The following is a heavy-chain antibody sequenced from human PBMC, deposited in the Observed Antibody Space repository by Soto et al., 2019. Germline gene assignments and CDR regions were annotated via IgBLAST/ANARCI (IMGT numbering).Heavy chain of an antibody. Sequence: ETLSLTCTVSGGSISSYYWSWIRQPPGKGLEWIGYIYYSGSTNYNPSLESRVTISVDTSKNQFSLKLSSVTAADTAVYYCARGSITIFGVAPFDPWGQGTLVTVSS. D-gene: IGHD3-3*01. V-gene: IGHV4-59*01. CDR1: GGSISSYY. J-gene: IGHJ5*02. CDR3: ARGSITIFGVAPFDP. CDR2: IYYSGST.